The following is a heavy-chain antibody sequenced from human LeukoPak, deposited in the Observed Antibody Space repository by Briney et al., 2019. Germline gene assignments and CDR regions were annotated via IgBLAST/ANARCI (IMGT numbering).Heavy chain of an antibody. Sequence: GASVKVSCKASGYTFTDYYMHWVRQAPGQGLEWMAWINPSSGATNYAQKFQGRVNMTRDTSISTAYMELSRLRSDDTAVYYCARWYSSSWYIGDAFDIWGQGTMVTVSS. CDR1: GYTFTDYY. V-gene: IGHV1-2*02. CDR3: ARWYSSSWYIGDAFDI. CDR2: INPSSGAT. J-gene: IGHJ3*02. D-gene: IGHD6-13*01.